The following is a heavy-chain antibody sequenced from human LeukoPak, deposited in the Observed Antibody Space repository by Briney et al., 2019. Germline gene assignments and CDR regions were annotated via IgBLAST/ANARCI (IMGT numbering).Heavy chain of an antibody. CDR3: ARDSRIQLWLRGGHWFDP. D-gene: IGHD5-18*01. V-gene: IGHV1-2*02. CDR2: INPNSGGT. CDR1: GYTFTGYY. J-gene: IGHJ5*02. Sequence: ASVKVSCKASGYTFTGYYMHWVRQAPGQGLEWMGWINPNSGGTNYAQKFQGRVTMTRDTSISTAYMELSRLRSDDTAVYYCARDSRIQLWLRGGHWFDPWGQGTLVTVSS.